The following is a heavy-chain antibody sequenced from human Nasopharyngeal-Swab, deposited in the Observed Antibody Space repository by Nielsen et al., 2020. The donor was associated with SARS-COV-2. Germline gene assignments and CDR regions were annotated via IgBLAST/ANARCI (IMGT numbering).Heavy chain of an antibody. D-gene: IGHD6-19*01. CDR3: ASSSDWCFQY. Sequence: GESLKISCAASGFAFSDYWMSWVRQAPGKGLEWVSYISSSSSTIYYADSVKGRFTISRDNAKNSLYLQMNSLRAEDTAIYYCASSSDWCFQYWGQGSLITVSS. CDR2: ISSSSSTI. CDR1: GFAFSDYW. J-gene: IGHJ4*02. V-gene: IGHV3-11*04.